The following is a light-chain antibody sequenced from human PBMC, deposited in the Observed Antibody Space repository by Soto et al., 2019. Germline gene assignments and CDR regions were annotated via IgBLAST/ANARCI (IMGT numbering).Light chain of an antibody. V-gene: IGLV1-40*01. CDR2: GNS. CDR3: QSYDSRMSGYV. J-gene: IGLJ1*01. Sequence: QSVLTLPPSLAGAPGQRVTISCTGSSSNIGAGYDVHWYQQLPGTAPKLLIYGNSNRPSGVPDRFSGSKSGTSASLAITGLQAEDEADYYCQSYDSRMSGYVFGTGTKVTVL. CDR1: SSNIGAGYD.